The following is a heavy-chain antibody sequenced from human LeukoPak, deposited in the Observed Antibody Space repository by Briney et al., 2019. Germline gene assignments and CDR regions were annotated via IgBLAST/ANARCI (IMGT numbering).Heavy chain of an antibody. Sequence: GGSLRLSCAASGFTFSSYAMSWVRQAPGKGLEWVSGISGSGDTTYYADSVKGRFTISRDNSKNTLYLQMNSLRAEDTAIYYCAKMNWNDGEGSDWGQGTLVTVSS. CDR1: GFTFSSYA. D-gene: IGHD1-1*01. J-gene: IGHJ4*02. V-gene: IGHV3-23*01. CDR2: ISGSGDTT. CDR3: AKMNWNDGEGSD.